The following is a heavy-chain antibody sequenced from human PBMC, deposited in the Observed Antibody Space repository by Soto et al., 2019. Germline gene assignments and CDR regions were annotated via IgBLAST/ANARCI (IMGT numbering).Heavy chain of an antibody. CDR2: ISGSGGST. V-gene: IGHV3-23*01. CDR3: AKDQTYYDILTGYYPGYGMDV. CDR1: GFTFSSYA. J-gene: IGHJ6*02. D-gene: IGHD3-9*01. Sequence: GGSLRLSCAASGFTFSSYAMSWFRQAPGKGLEWVSAISGSGGSTYYADSVKGRFTISRDNSKNTLYLQMNSLRAEDTAVYYCAKDQTYYDILTGYYPGYGMDVWGQGTTVTVS.